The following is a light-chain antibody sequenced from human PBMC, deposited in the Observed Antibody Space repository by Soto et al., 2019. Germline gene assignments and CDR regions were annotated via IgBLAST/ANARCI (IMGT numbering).Light chain of an antibody. CDR1: QSVSSY. CDR3: QHHNNYTCT. V-gene: IGKV3-11*01. Sequence: IVLTQSPATLSLSPGDRASLSCRASQSVSSYLAWYQQKPGQAPRLLIYDASNWATGIPARFSGSGSGTEFTLTISSLEPEDFAVYYCQHHNNYTCTFGQGTKLEIK. CDR2: DAS. J-gene: IGKJ2*02.